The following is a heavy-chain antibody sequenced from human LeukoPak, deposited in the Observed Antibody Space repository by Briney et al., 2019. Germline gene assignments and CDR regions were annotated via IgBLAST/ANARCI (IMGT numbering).Heavy chain of an antibody. Sequence: ASVKVSCKASGYTFTGYYMHWVRQAPAQGLEWMGRINPNSGGTNYAQKFQGRVTMTRDTSISTAYMELSRLRSDDTAVYYCARVRIAAAGTSNYWGQGTLVTVSS. D-gene: IGHD6-13*01. V-gene: IGHV1-2*06. CDR1: GYTFTGYY. CDR3: ARVRIAAAGTSNY. J-gene: IGHJ4*02. CDR2: INPNSGGT.